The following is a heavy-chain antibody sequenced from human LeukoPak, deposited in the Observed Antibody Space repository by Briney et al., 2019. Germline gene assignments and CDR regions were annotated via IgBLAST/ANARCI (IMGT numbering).Heavy chain of an antibody. Sequence: GGPLRLSCAASGFTFSSYNMNWVRQAPGKGLEWVSYISSSSSTIYYADSVKGRFTISRDNAKNSLYLQMNSLRAEDTALYYCAKDAGDNYYYYGMDVWGQGTTVTVSS. J-gene: IGHJ6*02. CDR1: GFTFSSYN. V-gene: IGHV3-48*04. CDR2: ISSSSSTI. CDR3: AKDAGDNYYYYGMDV. D-gene: IGHD3-10*01.